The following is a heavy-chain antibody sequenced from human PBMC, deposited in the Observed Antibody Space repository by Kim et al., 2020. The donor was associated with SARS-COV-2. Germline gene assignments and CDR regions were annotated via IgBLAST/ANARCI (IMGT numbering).Heavy chain of an antibody. J-gene: IGHJ4*02. Sequence: YAESVKGRFTISRDNAKNSLYLQMNSLRAEDTAVYYCARGTPAAGIFDYWGQGTLVTVSS. CDR3: ARGTPAAGIFDY. D-gene: IGHD6-13*01. V-gene: IGHV3-21*01.